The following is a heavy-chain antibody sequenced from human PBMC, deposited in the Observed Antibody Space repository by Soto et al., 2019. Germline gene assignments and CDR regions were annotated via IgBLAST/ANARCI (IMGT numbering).Heavy chain of an antibody. CDR2: IIPILGIA. J-gene: IGHJ3*02. Sequence: GASVKVSCKASGGTFSSYTISWVRQAPGQGLEWMGRIIPILGIANYAQKFQGRVTITADKSTSTAYMELSSLRSEDTAVYYCARDSILYVDWFHDAFDTWGQGTMVTVSS. D-gene: IGHD3-9*01. CDR1: GGTFSSYT. V-gene: IGHV1-69*04. CDR3: ARDSILYVDWFHDAFDT.